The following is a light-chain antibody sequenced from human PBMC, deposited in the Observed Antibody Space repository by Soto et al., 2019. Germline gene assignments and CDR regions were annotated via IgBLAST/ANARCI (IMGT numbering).Light chain of an antibody. CDR2: GAS. V-gene: IGKV3D-20*02. CDR1: QSVTSSY. CDR3: QQRSNWPLT. J-gene: IGKJ4*01. Sequence: EIVLTQSPGTLSLSPGERVTLSCRASQSVTSSYIAWYQQKYGQAPRVXLYGASSRATGIPDRFRGSGSGTEFTLTISRLEPEDFEVYYCQQRSNWPLTFGGGTKVDIK.